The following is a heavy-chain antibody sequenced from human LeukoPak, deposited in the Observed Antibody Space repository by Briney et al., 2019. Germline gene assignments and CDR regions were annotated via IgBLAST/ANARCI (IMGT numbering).Heavy chain of an antibody. CDR1: GYTFTGYY. CDR2: INPNSGGT. Sequence: ASVKVSCKASGYTFTGYYMHWVRQAPGQGLEWLGWINPNSGGTNYAQKFQGRVTMTRDTSISTAYMELSRLRSDDTAVYYCARANRREYQLLFGYWGQGTLVTVSS. V-gene: IGHV1-2*02. J-gene: IGHJ4*02. CDR3: ARANRREYQLLFGY. D-gene: IGHD2-2*01.